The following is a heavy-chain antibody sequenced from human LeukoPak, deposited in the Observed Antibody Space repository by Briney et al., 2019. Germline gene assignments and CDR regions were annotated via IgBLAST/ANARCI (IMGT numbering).Heavy chain of an antibody. J-gene: IGHJ4*02. CDR3: ARGPTVTTAY. V-gene: IGHV4-39*01. D-gene: IGHD4-17*01. CDR2: IYYSGSS. Sequence: SETLSLTCTVSGGSISSSSHYWGWFRQPPGKGLEWIGYIYYSGSSFCNPSLKSRVTMSVDTSKNQFSLRLNSVTAADTAVYYCARGPTVTTAYWGQGTLVTVSS. CDR1: GGSISSSSHY.